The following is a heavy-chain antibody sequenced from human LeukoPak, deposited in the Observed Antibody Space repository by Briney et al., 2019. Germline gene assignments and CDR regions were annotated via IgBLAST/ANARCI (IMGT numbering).Heavy chain of an antibody. J-gene: IGHJ6*02. Sequence: PSETLSLTCSVSGGSISSYYWSWIRQPPGKGLEWIGYIYYSGSTNYNPSLKSRVTISVDTSKNQFSLKLSSVTAADTAVYYCARYGAYGSGSYSNYYYGMDVWGQGTTVTVSS. CDR3: ARYGAYGSGSYSNYYYGMDV. CDR2: IYYSGST. V-gene: IGHV4-59*08. CDR1: GGSISSYY. D-gene: IGHD3-10*01.